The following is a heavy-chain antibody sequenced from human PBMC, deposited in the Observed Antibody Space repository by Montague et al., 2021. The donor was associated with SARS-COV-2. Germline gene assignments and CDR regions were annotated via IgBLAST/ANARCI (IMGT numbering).Heavy chain of an antibody. D-gene: IGHD1-1*01. CDR3: AREDAGYWYFDL. CDR1: GGSISSSSYY. J-gene: IGHJ2*01. V-gene: IGHV4-39*02. Sequence: SETLSLTCTVSGGSISSSSYYWGWIRQAQGMGSDWNGSNYYSANNIHNPYIRSRVTMSVDTSKNQFSLRLRSVAAADTAVFYCAREDAGYWYFDLWGRGTLVTVSS. CDR2: NYYSANN.